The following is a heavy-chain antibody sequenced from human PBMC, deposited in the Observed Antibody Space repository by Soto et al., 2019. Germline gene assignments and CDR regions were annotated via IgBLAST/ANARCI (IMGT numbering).Heavy chain of an antibody. Sequence: QVQLVQSGVEVKMPGASVKLSCKTYGYAFTNYGVTWVRQVSGQGLEWIGWVSGYNRNTNYAQKFEDRVIMTTDTSTITAHRELRSLRSDDTGIYYCARERQWGHLIYWGRGTLLTVSP. J-gene: IGHJ4*02. CDR1: GYAFTNYG. CDR3: ARERQWGHLIY. V-gene: IGHV1-18*01. CDR2: VSGYNRNT. D-gene: IGHD6-19*01.